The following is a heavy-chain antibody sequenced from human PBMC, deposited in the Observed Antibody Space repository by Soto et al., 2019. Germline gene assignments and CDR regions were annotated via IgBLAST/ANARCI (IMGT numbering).Heavy chain of an antibody. CDR3: ARMRNILTGYPGQFDY. V-gene: IGHV4-59*01. D-gene: IGHD3-9*01. Sequence: TLSLTCTVSGGSISSYYWSWIRQPPGKGLEWIAYIYYSGSTNYNPSLKSRVTISVDTSKNQFSLKLSSVTAADTAVYYCARMRNILTGYPGQFDYWGQGTLVTVSS. CDR2: IYYSGST. J-gene: IGHJ4*02. CDR1: GGSISSYY.